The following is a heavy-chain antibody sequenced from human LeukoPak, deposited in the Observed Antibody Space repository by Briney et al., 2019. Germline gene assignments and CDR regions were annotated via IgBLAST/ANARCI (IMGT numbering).Heavy chain of an antibody. J-gene: IGHJ4*02. V-gene: IGHV3-21*01. CDR2: ISSSSSYI. CDR1: GFTFSSYS. D-gene: IGHD3-22*01. Sequence: GGSLRLSCAASGFTFSSYSMNWVRQAPGKGLEWVSSISSSSSYIYYADSVKGRFTISRDNAKNSLYLQMNSLRAEDTAVYYCARDTYYYDSSGYAVVGSDYWGQGTLVTVSS. CDR3: ARDTYYYDSSGYAVVGSDY.